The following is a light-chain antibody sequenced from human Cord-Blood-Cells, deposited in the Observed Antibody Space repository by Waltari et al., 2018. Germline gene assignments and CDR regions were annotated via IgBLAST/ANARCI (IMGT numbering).Light chain of an antibody. CDR3: QQYGSSPT. CDR1: QSVSSSY. J-gene: IGKJ1*01. CDR2: GAS. V-gene: IGKV3-20*01. Sequence: EIVLTQSPGTLSLSPGARATLSCRASQSVSSSYLAWDQQKPGQAPRLLIYGASSRATGIPDRFSGSGSGTDFTLTISRLEPEDFAVYYCQQYGSSPTFGQGTKVEIK.